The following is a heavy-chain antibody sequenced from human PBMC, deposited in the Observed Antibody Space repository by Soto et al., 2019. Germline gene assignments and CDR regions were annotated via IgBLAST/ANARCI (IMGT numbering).Heavy chain of an antibody. CDR2: VIPIFGTA. D-gene: IGHD2-15*01. J-gene: IGHJ4*02. V-gene: IGHV1-69*06. Sequence: QVQLVQSGAEVKKPGSSVKVSCKASGGTFSSYAISWVRQAPGQGHEWMGGVIPIFGTANYAQKFQGRVRITADKSTSTAYMELSSLRSEDTAVYYCAYTELGYCSGGSCYRGEIKDDYWGQGTLVTVSS. CDR1: GGTFSSYA. CDR3: AYTELGYCSGGSCYRGEIKDDY.